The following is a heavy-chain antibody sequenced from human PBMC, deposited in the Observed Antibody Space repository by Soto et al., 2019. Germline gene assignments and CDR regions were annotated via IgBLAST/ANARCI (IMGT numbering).Heavy chain of an antibody. Sequence: EVQLVESGGGLVQPGGSLRLSCAASGFTFIGYCMHWVRQGPGKGLVWVSRINNDGSDTTYADSVKGRFTISRDNAKNLIYLQMNSLRVDDTSVYYCARDERMVSDRWFDPWGQGTLFTVSS. CDR2: INNDGSDT. CDR3: ARDERMVSDRWFDP. J-gene: IGHJ5*02. V-gene: IGHV3-74*01. CDR1: GFTFIGYC. D-gene: IGHD2-15*01.